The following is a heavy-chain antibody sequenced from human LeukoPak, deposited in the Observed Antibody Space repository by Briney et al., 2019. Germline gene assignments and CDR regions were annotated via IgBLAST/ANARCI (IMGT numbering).Heavy chain of an antibody. CDR3: ARGLYCSADICTGGDSFDI. V-gene: IGHV1-2*02. D-gene: IGHD2-15*01. Sequence: ASVKVSCKASGYTFTGYYMHWVRQAPGQGLEWMGWINPNGGGTNYAEKFQGRVTMTRDTSISTAYMELSRLRSDDTAVYYCARGLYCSADICTGGDSFDIWGQGTMVSVSP. CDR1: GYTFTGYY. CDR2: INPNGGGT. J-gene: IGHJ3*02.